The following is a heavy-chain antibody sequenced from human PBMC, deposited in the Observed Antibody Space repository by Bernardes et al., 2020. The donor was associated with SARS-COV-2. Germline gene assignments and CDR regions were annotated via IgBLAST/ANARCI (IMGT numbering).Heavy chain of an antibody. CDR2: VNESGST. D-gene: IGHD2-15*01. Sequence: SETLSLTCAVSGGSITDYYWSWIRQSPGEGLEWIGEVNESGSTAYNPSLESRVTISVDTSKNLFSLKVTPVTAEDTAVYYCASQGYCSGGTCQHYWGQGTLVTVSS. J-gene: IGHJ4*02. CDR1: GGSITDYY. CDR3: ASQGYCSGGTCQHY. V-gene: IGHV4-34*01.